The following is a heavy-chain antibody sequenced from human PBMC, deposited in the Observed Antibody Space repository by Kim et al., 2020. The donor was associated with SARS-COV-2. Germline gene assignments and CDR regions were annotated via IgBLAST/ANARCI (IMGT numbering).Heavy chain of an antibody. CDR1: GGSFSGSSHY. D-gene: IGHD4-17*01. J-gene: IGHJ4*02. Sequence: SESLSLTCSVSGGSFSGSSHYWGWVRQPPGKGLEGVGWYYYTGTTFYNSSLEGRSTISVDTSNNQFPLRLSPVTAAAAVFYCSTGPGPFYALAVWGQGT. CDR2: YYYTGTT. V-gene: IGHV4-39*01. CDR3: TGPGPFYALAV.